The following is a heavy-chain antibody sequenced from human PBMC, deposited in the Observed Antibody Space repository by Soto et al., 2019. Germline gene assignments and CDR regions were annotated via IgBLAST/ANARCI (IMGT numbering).Heavy chain of an antibody. CDR3: ARLDGYDHDCAY. Sequence: QVQLQGSGPGLVKPSETLSLTCTGYGGSISSHYGSWIRQPPVQGLEWIGYIYYSGSTNYTHSLKSRVTISVDTSQSQFSLRLSCVTAADTAVYFCARLDGYDHDCAYWGKGALVTVSS. CDR1: GGSISSHY. J-gene: IGHJ4*02. CDR2: IYYSGST. V-gene: IGHV4-59*08. D-gene: IGHD5-12*01.